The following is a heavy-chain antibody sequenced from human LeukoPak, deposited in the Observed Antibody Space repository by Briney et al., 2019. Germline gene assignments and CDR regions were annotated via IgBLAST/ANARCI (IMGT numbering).Heavy chain of an antibody. V-gene: IGHV4-59*01. CDR3: ARATAADYYYMDV. CDR1: GGSISSYY. CDR2: IYYSGST. Sequence: PSETLSLTCTVSGGSISSYYWSWLRQPPGKGLEWIGYIYYSGSTNYNPSLKSRVTISVDTSKNQFSLKLSSVTAADTAVYYWARATAADYYYMDVWGKGATVTVSS. J-gene: IGHJ6*03. D-gene: IGHD6-13*01.